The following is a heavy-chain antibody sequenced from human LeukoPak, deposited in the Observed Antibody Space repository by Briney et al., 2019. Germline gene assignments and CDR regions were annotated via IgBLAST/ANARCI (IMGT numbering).Heavy chain of an antibody. CDR2: IWYDGSNK. J-gene: IGHJ3*02. Sequence: GGSLRLSCAASGFTFSTHGMHWVRQAPGKGLEWVAVIWYDGSNKYYADSVKGRFTISRDNSKNTLYLQMNSLRAEDTAVYYCARDYYDSSGDAFDIWGQGTMVTVSS. V-gene: IGHV3-33*08. D-gene: IGHD3-22*01. CDR1: GFTFSTHG. CDR3: ARDYYDSSGDAFDI.